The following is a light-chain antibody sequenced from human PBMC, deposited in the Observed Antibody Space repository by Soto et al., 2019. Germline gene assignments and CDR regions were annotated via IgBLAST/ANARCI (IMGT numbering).Light chain of an antibody. J-gene: IGKJ1*01. Sequence: EIVMTQSPATLSVSPGERATLSCRASQSVSSNLAWYQQKPGQAPRLPIYVASTRATGIPARFSGSGSGTEFTLTISNLQSEDFAVYYCQQYNKWPLTFGQGTKVEIK. CDR3: QQYNKWPLT. CDR1: QSVSSN. V-gene: IGKV3-15*01. CDR2: VAS.